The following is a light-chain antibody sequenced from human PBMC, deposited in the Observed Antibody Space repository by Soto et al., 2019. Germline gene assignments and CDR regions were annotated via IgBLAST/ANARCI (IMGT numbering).Light chain of an antibody. V-gene: IGLV2-18*02. CDR1: SSDVGNYNR. Sequence: QSLLTQPPSVSGSPGQSGTISCTGTSSDVGNYNRVSWYQQPPGTAPKVIIYEVSNRPSGVPDRFSGSKSGNTASLTISGLQAEDEADYYCSSYTSSSTYVFGTGTKLTVL. CDR2: EVS. CDR3: SSYTSSSTYV. J-gene: IGLJ1*01.